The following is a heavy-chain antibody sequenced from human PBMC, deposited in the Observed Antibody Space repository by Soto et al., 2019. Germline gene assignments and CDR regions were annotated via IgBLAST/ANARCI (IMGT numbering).Heavy chain of an antibody. CDR1: GYTSTSFD. CDR2: MNPNSGNT. V-gene: IGHV1-8*01. CDR3: ASTYYYDSSGYHYYYYYGMDV. D-gene: IGHD3-22*01. J-gene: IGHJ6*02. Sequence: ASVKVSCKASGYTSTSFDNKWVGQATGQRVEGMGWMNPNSGNTGYAQKFQGRVTMTRNTSRSTAYMELSSLRSEDTAVYYCASTYYYDSSGYHYYYYYGMDVWGQGTTVTVYS.